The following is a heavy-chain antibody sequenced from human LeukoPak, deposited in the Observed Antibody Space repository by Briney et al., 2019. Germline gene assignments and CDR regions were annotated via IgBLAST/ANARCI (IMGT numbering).Heavy chain of an antibody. Sequence: SETLSLTCAVSGGSISSSNWWSWVRQPPGKGLEWIGEIYHSGSTNYNPSLKSRVTISVDKSKNQFSLKLSSVTAADTAVYYCARADYDILTGYLSWGQGTLVSVSS. V-gene: IGHV4-4*02. CDR1: GGSISSSNW. CDR2: IYHSGST. D-gene: IGHD3-9*01. CDR3: ARADYDILTGYLS. J-gene: IGHJ5*02.